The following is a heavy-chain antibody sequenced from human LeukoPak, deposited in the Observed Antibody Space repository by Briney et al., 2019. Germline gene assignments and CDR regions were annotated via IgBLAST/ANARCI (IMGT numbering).Heavy chain of an antibody. CDR3: ARMYTGSYGPYYFMDV. D-gene: IGHD1-26*01. Sequence: AGSLRFCSAAAEFTFSYYTMNWIRKARGKRLDSVLSITSSRSATYYADSVKGRFTISRDNGKNSLYLQMHSLRAADTAVYYCARMYTGSYGPYYFMDVWGKGTTVTVSS. CDR2: ITSSRSAT. CDR1: EFTFSYYT. J-gene: IGHJ6*03. V-gene: IGHV3-48*01.